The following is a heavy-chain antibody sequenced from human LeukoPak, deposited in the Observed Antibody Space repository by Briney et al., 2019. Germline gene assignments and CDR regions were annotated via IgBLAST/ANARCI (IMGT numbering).Heavy chain of an antibody. J-gene: IGHJ4*02. D-gene: IGHD3-22*01. V-gene: IGHV1-69*04. CDR3: ARDDLEGYYGDY. CDR2: IIPILGIA. Sequence: SVKVSCRASGGTFSSYAISWVRQAPGQGLEWMGRIIPILGIANYAQKFQGRVTITADKSTSTAYMELNSLRSEDTAVYYCARDDLEGYYGDYWGQGTLVTVSS. CDR1: GGTFSSYA.